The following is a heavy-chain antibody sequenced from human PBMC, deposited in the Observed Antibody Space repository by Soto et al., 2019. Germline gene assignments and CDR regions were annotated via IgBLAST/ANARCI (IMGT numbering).Heavy chain of an antibody. V-gene: IGHV4-4*07. CDR3: ARGPFCGNDCYFDV. CDR2: IYSSGAT. D-gene: IGHD2-21*02. J-gene: IGHJ4*02. Sequence: PSETLSLTCTVAGGSISGFYWSWVRQPAGKGREWIGRIYSSGATKYNPSLRNRVTMSVDTSTDQYSLNLASMTAADTAVYFCARGPFCGNDCYFDVWGQGTRSPSPQ. CDR1: GGSISGFY.